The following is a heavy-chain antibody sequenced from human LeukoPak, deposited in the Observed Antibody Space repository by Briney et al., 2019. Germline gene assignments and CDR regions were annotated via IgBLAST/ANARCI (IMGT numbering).Heavy chain of an antibody. Sequence: PSETLSLTCTVSGYSISSGYYWGWIRQPPGKGLEWIGSTYHSGSTYYNPSLKSRVTISVDTSKNQFSLKLSSVTAADTAVYYCARGASGRGAFDIWGQGTMVTVSS. J-gene: IGHJ3*02. V-gene: IGHV4-38-2*02. CDR1: GYSISSGYY. CDR2: TYHSGST. D-gene: IGHD1-26*01. CDR3: ARGASGRGAFDI.